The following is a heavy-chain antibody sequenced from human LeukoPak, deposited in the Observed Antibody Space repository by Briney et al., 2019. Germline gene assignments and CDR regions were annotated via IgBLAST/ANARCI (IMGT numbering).Heavy chain of an antibody. Sequence: GGSLRLSCAASGFTFSSYSMNWVRQAPGKGLEWVSSISSSSSYIYYADSVKGRFTISRDNAKNSLYLQMNSLRAEDTAVYHCASPITMVRGVTFDYWGQGTLVTVSS. V-gene: IGHV3-21*01. J-gene: IGHJ4*02. CDR1: GFTFSSYS. CDR3: ASPITMVRGVTFDY. CDR2: ISSSSSYI. D-gene: IGHD3-10*01.